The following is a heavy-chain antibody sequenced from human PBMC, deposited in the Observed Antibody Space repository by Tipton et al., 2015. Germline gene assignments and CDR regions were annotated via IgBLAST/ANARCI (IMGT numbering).Heavy chain of an antibody. CDR1: GDSISRSNYY. CDR3: ARKPVVRGAYYYIDY. J-gene: IGHJ4*01. Sequence: LRLSCTVSGDSISRSNYYWGWIRQPPGMGLEWIASIHYGGNTHYNPSLMSRVTISVDTSKNQFSLTLTSVTAADTAFYYCARKPVVRGAYYYIDYWGHGTLVTVSS. D-gene: IGHD3-10*01. V-gene: IGHV4-39*01. CDR2: IHYGGNT.